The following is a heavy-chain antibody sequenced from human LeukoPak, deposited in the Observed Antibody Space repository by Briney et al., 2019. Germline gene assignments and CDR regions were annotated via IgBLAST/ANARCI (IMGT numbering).Heavy chain of an antibody. D-gene: IGHD4-17*01. V-gene: IGHV3-23*01. CDR2: ISGSGNYT. J-gene: IGHJ4*02. CDR1: ELTFSSYP. Sequence: GGSLRLSCAASELTFSSYPMSWVRQAPGTGLEWVSAISGSGNYTYCADSVEGRFTISRDNSKNTLYLQMNNLRAEDTAVYYCAKVVWEVTTNYWGQGTLVAVSS. CDR3: AKVVWEVTTNY.